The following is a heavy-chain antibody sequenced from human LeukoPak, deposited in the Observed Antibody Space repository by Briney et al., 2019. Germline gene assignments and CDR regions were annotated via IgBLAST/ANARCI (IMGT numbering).Heavy chain of an antibody. CDR2: IHSSGNYI. D-gene: IGHD1-1*01. V-gene: IGHV3-21*05. J-gene: IGHJ4*02. Sequence: PEGSLRLSCRASACGDDFSSHSMNWVRQAPGKGLEWISYIHSSGNYIFDAASVKGRFTVSRDNARNSLCLQMNSLRVEDTAMYYCAREWNSRATFDYWGQGTLVTVSS. CDR3: AREWNSRATFDY. CDR1: ACGDDFSSHS.